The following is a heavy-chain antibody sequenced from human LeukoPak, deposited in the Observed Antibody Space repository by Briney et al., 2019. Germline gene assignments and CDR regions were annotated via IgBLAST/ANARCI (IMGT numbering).Heavy chain of an antibody. J-gene: IGHJ6*02. Sequence: GGSLRLSCAASGFPFSSYDMHWVRQATGKGLDWVSAIDSVGNTYYSGSVKGRFTNTRENAKNSLYLQMNSLRDGDTALYYCIRIRTGEHQYGMDVWGQGTTVTVSS. CDR2: IDSVGNT. CDR1: GFPFSSYD. D-gene: IGHD7-27*01. V-gene: IGHV3-13*01. CDR3: IRIRTGEHQYGMDV.